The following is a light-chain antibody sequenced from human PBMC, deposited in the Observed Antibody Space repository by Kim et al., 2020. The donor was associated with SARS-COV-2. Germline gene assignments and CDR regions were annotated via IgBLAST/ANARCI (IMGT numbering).Light chain of an antibody. V-gene: IGKV4-1*01. CDR2: LSA. J-gene: IGKJ1*01. CDR1: QSVIYSSNNKNY. Sequence: ATIDCKSSQSVIYSSNNKNYIAWCQQKPRQPPTLLIYLSATRAAVFPDRFSGSGSVTDFTLTISSLQADDVAVYYCQQYYSTPRTFGQGTKVDIK. CDR3: QQYYSTPRT.